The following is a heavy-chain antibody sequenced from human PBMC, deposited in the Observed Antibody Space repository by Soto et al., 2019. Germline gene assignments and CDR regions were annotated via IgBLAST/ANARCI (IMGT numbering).Heavy chain of an antibody. CDR2: MFHSGSA. CDR1: GGSISSSSYY. J-gene: IGHJ5*02. V-gene: IGHV4-39*01. CDR3: ARHGRVPNCFDR. Sequence: QLQLQESGPGLVKPSETLSLSCTVSGGSISSSSYYWGWIRQPPGKGLEWIGSMFHSGSAYYNPCLKSRITISVDTAKNQCSLKLSSETAADTAHYYCARHGRVPNCFDRGGQGTLAT.